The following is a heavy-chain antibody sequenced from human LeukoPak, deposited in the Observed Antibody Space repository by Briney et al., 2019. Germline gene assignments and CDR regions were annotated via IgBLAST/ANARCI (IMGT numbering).Heavy chain of an antibody. V-gene: IGHV3-64*01. CDR1: GFTFSNYG. CDR2: ISSNGGTT. CDR3: ATGYDNSGYYQH. J-gene: IGHJ4*02. Sequence: GGSLRLSCAASGFTFSNYGLHWVRQAPGKGLEYVSAISSNGGTTYYANSVKGRFTISRDNSKNTLYLQMGSLRAEDVAVYYCATGYDNSGYYQHWGQGTLVTVSS. D-gene: IGHD3-22*01.